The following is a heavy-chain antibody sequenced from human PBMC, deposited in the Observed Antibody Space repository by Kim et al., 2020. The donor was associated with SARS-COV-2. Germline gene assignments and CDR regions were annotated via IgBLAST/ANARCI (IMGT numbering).Heavy chain of an antibody. CDR2: IWYDGSNK. V-gene: IGHV3-33*01. CDR1: GFTFSSYG. CDR3: ARDKGGWEAYWVDP. D-gene: IGHD1-26*01. J-gene: IGHJ5*02. Sequence: GGSLRLSCAASGFTFSSYGMHWVRQAPGKGLEWVAAIWYDGSNKYYADSVKGRFTISRDNSKNTLYLQMNSLRAEDTAVYYCARDKGGWEAYWVDPWGQGTLVTVSS.